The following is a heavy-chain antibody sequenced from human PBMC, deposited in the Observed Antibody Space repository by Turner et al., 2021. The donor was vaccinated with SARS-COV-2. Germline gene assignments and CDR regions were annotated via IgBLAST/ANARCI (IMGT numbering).Heavy chain of an antibody. CDR1: GGSISNNNYY. J-gene: IGHJ4*02. D-gene: IGHD3-9*01. Sequence: QLQLQESGPGLVKPSETLSLTCTVPGGSISNNNYYWGWIRQSPGKGLEWIGTVYYSGSTYYNPSLKSRVTISVDTSKNQFSLKLGSVTAADTAVYYCARHGLDILTGVFDYWGQGILVTVSS. CDR2: VYYSGST. V-gene: IGHV4-39*01. CDR3: ARHGLDILTGVFDY.